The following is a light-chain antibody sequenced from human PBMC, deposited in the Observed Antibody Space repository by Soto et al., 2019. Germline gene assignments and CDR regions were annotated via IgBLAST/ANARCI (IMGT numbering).Light chain of an antibody. CDR2: DAS. J-gene: IGKJ2*01. CDR1: QSVSSY. CDR3: QQRSNWPPEYT. V-gene: IGKV3-11*01. Sequence: EIVLTQSPATLSLSPGERATLSCRASQSVSSYLAWSQQKPGQAPRLLIYDASNRATSIPARFSGSGSGTDFTLTISSLEPEDFAVYYCQQRSNWPPEYTFGQGTKLEIK.